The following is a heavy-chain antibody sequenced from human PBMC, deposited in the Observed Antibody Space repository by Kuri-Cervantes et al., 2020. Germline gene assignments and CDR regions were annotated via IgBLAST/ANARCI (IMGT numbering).Heavy chain of an antibody. J-gene: IGHJ4*02. CDR2: ISSDGSST. V-gene: IGHV3-74*01. CDR3: AKDMAARSRKFDY. CDR1: GFTFSANW. Sequence: GGSLRLSCAASGFTFSANWMHWVRQAPGKGLVLVSRISSDGSSTTYADSVKGRFTISRDNSKNMLYLQMNSLRAEDTAVYYCAKDMAARSRKFDYWGQGTLVTVSS. D-gene: IGHD6-6*01.